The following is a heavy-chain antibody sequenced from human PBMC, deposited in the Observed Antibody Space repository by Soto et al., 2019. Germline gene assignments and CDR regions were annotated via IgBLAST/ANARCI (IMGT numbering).Heavy chain of an antibody. J-gene: IGHJ6*02. CDR2: INSDGSST. Sequence: GGSLGLSCAACGFTFSSYWMHWVRQAPGKGLVWVSRINSDGSSTSYADSVKGRFTISRDNAKNTLYLQMNSLRAEDTAVYYCARGGLQIFYYYGMDVWGQGTTVTVSS. D-gene: IGHD4-4*01. CDR3: ARGGLQIFYYYGMDV. V-gene: IGHV3-74*01. CDR1: GFTFSSYW.